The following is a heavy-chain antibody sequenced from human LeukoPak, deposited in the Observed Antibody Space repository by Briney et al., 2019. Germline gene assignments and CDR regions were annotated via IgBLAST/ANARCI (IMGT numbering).Heavy chain of an antibody. D-gene: IGHD6-19*01. CDR2: IYSSGST. J-gene: IGHJ3*02. V-gene: IGHV4-59*11. Sequence: PSETLSLTCTVSGGSISGHYWTWIRQPPRKGLDWIGYIYSSGSTNSNPSLKSRVTMSVDTSKNQFSLRLSSVTAADTAVYYCARTVRQWLANDAFDIWGQGTMVTVSS. CDR1: GGSISGHY. CDR3: ARTVRQWLANDAFDI.